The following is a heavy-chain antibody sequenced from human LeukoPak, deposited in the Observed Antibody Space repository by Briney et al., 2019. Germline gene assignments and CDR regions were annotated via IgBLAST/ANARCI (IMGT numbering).Heavy chain of an antibody. CDR2: ISSKAFGGST. CDR1: GFTFGDYG. V-gene: IGHV3-49*04. Sequence: GGSLRLSCTTSGFTFGDYGMNWVRQAPGKGLEWLCFISSKAFGGSTECSASVKDRFSISRDDSRSIAYLQMNSLKTEDTAVYYCTRYYYESSAYYGLYHNYYYIDVWGRGTTVTVSS. CDR3: TRYYYESSAYYGLYHNYYYIDV. J-gene: IGHJ6*03. D-gene: IGHD3-22*01.